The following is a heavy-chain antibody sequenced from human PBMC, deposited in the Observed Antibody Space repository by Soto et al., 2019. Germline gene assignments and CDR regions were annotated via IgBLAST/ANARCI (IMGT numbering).Heavy chain of an antibody. J-gene: IGHJ4*02. CDR1: GFTFSTYA. D-gene: IGHD1-1*01. CDR3: AKDRPRRTSGYFFEY. Sequence: EVQLLESGGKLVQPGGSLTLSCAASGFTFSTYAMAWVRQAPGKGLEWVSGVSASGLNTDYADPVKGRFYISRDNSKNTVSLHMNRLRAEDTALSYGAKDRPRRTSGYFFEYWGQGTPVTASS. V-gene: IGHV3-23*01. CDR2: VSASGLNT.